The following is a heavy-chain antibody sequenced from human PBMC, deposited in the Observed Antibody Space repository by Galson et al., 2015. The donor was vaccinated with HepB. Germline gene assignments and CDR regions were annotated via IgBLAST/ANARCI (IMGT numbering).Heavy chain of an antibody. CDR2: IYPGDSDT. Sequence: SGAEVKKPGESLKISCKGSGYSFTSYWIGWVRQMPGKGLEWMGTIYPGDSDTRYSPSFQGQVTISADKSISTAYLQWSSLKASDTAMYYCARRGVVVAAARGAFDIWGQGTMVTVSS. CDR3: ARRGVVVAAARGAFDI. J-gene: IGHJ3*02. V-gene: IGHV5-51*01. CDR1: GYSFTSYW. D-gene: IGHD2-2*01.